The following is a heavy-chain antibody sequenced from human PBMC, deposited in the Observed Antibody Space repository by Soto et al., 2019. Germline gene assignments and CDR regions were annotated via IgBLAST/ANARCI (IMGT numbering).Heavy chain of an antibody. CDR2: INHIGST. V-gene: IGHV4-34*01. J-gene: IGHJ4*02. D-gene: IGHD2-15*01. Sequence: QVQLQQWGAGLLKPSETLSLTCAVYGGSFSGYYWSWIRQPPGKGLEWIGEINHIGSTNYNPTLKTRVTTSVYTSKHQFSLSLSYVPVADTLVFYCPSAALRSSGGGSCYSGGDYWGQGALVTFSS. CDR3: PSAALRSSGGGSCYSGGDY. CDR1: GGSFSGYY.